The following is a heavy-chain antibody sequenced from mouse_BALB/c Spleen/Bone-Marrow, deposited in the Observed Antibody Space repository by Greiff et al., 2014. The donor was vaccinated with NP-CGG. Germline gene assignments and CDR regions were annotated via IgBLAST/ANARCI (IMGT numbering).Heavy chain of an antibody. CDR1: GFIFSDYY. V-gene: IGHV5-4*02. CDR2: ISDGGSYT. Sequence: EVMLVESGGGLVKPGGSLKLSCTASGFIFSDYYMYWVRQTPEKRLEWVAAISDGGSYTYYPDSVKGRFTISRDNAKNNLYLRMSSLKSEDTAMYYCARSGEKYGAMDYWGQGTSVTVSS. CDR3: ARSGEKYGAMDY. D-gene: IGHD1-1*02. J-gene: IGHJ4*01.